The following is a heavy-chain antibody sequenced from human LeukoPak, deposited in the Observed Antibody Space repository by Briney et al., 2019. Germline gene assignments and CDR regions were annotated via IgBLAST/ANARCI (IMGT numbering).Heavy chain of an antibody. J-gene: IGHJ6*02. V-gene: IGHV4-34*01. Sequence: PSETLSLTCGVYDASFSGFYWSWVRQSPGKGLEWIGEINHGGSANYNPSLKSRVTISLETSKSKFSLKLSSVTAADTAIYYCARDKTTPADQSPPYGMDVWGQGTTVTVSS. D-gene: IGHD1-14*01. CDR2: INHGGSA. CDR3: ARDKTTPADQSPPYGMDV. CDR1: DASFSGFY.